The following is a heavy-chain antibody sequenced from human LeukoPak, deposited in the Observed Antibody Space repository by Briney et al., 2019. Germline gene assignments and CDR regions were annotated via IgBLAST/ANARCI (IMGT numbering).Heavy chain of an antibody. CDR1: GGSMNNYY. V-gene: IGHV4-59*01. J-gene: IGHJ4*02. CDR3: ASLRGNYFPDY. D-gene: IGHD2/OR15-2a*01. CDR2: IFYSGST. Sequence: KPSETLSLTCTVSGGSMNNYYWTWIRQPPGKGLQWIAYIFYSGSTNYNPSLRSRVTISVDTSKNQFSLKLNSVTAADTAVYYCASLRGNYFPDYWGQGTLVTVSS.